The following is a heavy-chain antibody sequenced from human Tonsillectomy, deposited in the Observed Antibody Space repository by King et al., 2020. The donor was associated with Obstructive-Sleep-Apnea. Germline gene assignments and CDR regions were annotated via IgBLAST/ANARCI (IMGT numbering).Heavy chain of an antibody. J-gene: IGHJ6*02. D-gene: IGHD3-3*01. V-gene: IGHV3-43*01. CDR2: ISWDGGST. CDR1: GFTFDDYI. CDR3: AKDVDITSGYYVHFYYGMDV. Sequence: DVQLVESGGVVVQPGGSLRLSCAASGFTFDDYIMHWVRQAPGKGLEWVSLISWDGGSTNYADSVKGRFTISRDNSKNSLYLQMNSLRTEDTALYYCAKDVDITSGYYVHFYYGMDVWGQGTTVIVSS.